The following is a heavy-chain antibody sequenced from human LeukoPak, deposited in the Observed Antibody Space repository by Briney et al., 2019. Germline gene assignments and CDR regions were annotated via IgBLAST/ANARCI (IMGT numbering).Heavy chain of an antibody. CDR1: GGSISSGGYS. CDR3: ARDALGGVGTVDY. CDR2: IYYSGAT. D-gene: IGHD3-16*01. Sequence: SETLSFTCTVSGGSISSGGYSWSWIRQHPGKGLEWIGYIYYSGATYYNPSLKSRVTISVDTSKNQFSLKLSSVTAADTAVYYCARDALGGVGTVDYWGQGTLVTVSS. V-gene: IGHV4-31*03. J-gene: IGHJ4*02.